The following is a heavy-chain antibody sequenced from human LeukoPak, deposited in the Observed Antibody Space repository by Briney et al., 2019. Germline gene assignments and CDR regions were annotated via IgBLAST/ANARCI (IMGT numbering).Heavy chain of an antibody. D-gene: IGHD3-22*01. CDR3: AKRGVVIRVILVGFHKEAYYFDS. CDR2: LSGSGGST. CDR1: GITLSNYG. Sequence: GGSLRLSCAVSGITLSNYGMTWVRQAPGKGLEWVAGLSGSGGSTNYADSVKGRFTISRDNAKNTLYLQMNSLRAEDTAVYFCAKRGVVIRVILVGFHKEAYYFDSWGQGVRVTVSS. V-gene: IGHV3-23*01. J-gene: IGHJ4*02.